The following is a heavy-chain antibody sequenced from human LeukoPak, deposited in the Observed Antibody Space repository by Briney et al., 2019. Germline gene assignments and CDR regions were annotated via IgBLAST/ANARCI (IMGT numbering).Heavy chain of an antibody. J-gene: IGHJ4*02. Sequence: PSETLSLTCTVSGGSFSINNYYWTWVRQPPGKGLEWIGEVHLDGRTNYNPSLKSRLTISVDLSENHISLKLTSVTAADTAVYYCAREGGFFRPLDYSGQGTLVTVSS. CDR3: AREGGFFRPLDY. D-gene: IGHD3-3*01. V-gene: IGHV4-39*07. CDR2: VHLDGRT. CDR1: GGSFSINNYY.